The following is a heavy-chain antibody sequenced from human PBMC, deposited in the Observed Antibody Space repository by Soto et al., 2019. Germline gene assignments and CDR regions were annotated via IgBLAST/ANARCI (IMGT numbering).Heavy chain of an antibody. J-gene: IGHJ5*02. CDR3: AHRHSSSSRRWFDP. CDR1: GFSLSTSGVG. CDR2: IYWNDDK. D-gene: IGHD6-6*01. V-gene: IGHV2-5*01. Sequence: ESGPTLVNPTQTLTLTCTFSGFSLSTSGVGVGWIRQPPGKALEWLALIYWNDDKRYSPSLKSRLTITKDTSKNQVVVTMTNRDPVDTASYYCAHRHSSSSRRWFDPWGQGTLVTVSS.